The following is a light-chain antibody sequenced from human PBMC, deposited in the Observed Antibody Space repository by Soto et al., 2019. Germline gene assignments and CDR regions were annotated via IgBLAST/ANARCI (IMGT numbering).Light chain of an antibody. J-gene: IGKJ1*01. V-gene: IGKV2-24*01. CDR1: QSLVHSDGNTY. CDR2: QIS. Sequence: DIVMTQTPLSSRVTLGQPASISCRSSQSLVHSDGNTYLNWLHQRPGQPPRLLLYQISNRFFGVPDRFSGSGAGTHFTLTINRVEAEDVGVYYCMQATQPTWTFGRGTKVDIK. CDR3: MQATQPTWT.